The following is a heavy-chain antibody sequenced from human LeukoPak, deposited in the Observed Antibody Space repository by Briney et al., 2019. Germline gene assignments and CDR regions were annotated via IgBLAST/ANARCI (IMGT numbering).Heavy chain of an antibody. Sequence: PGGSLRLSCAASGFTFGSYGMHWVRQAPGEGLEWVAVISYDGSNKYYADSVKGRFTISRDNSKNTLYLQMNSLRAEDTAVYYCAKSVLYDSSGYYGSWGYWGQGTLVTVSS. J-gene: IGHJ4*02. D-gene: IGHD3-22*01. CDR3: AKSVLYDSSGYYGSWGY. CDR2: ISYDGSNK. V-gene: IGHV3-30*18. CDR1: GFTFGSYG.